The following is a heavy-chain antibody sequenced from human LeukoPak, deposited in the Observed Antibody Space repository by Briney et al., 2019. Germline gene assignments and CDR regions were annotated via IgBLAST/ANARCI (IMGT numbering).Heavy chain of an antibody. Sequence: PSETLSLTCTVSGGSISSSSYYWGWIRQPPGKGLEWIGSIYYSGSTYYNPSLKSRVTISVDTSKNQFSLKLSSVTAADTAVYYCASYLHFDSSSWSPLFDYWGQGTLVTVSS. CDR1: GGSISSSSYY. D-gene: IGHD6-13*01. V-gene: IGHV4-39*01. J-gene: IGHJ4*02. CDR2: IYYSGST. CDR3: ASYLHFDSSSWSPLFDY.